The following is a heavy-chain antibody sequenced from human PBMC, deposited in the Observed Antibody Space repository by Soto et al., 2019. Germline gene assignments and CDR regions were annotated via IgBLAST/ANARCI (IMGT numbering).Heavy chain of an antibody. J-gene: IGHJ5*02. CDR2: MYYSETT. CDR1: GASINDYY. Sequence: PSETLSLTCTVSGASINDYYWSWIRQTPGKGLEWVGFMYYSETTKYNPSLKGRVNMSLDTSKNQVSLNLNSVTAADTAAYYCARANSSTWYKLEYKWFDPWGQGTLVTVSS. V-gene: IGHV4-59*01. D-gene: IGHD6-13*01. CDR3: ARANSSTWYKLEYKWFDP.